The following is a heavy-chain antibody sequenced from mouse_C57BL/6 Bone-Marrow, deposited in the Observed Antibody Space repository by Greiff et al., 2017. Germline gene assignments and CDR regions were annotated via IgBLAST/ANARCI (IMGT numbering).Heavy chain of an antibody. D-gene: IGHD2-10*02. CDR2: IDPSDSET. J-gene: IGHJ4*01. Sequence: QVQLQQPGAELVRPGSSVKLSCKASGYTFTSYWMHWVKQRPIQGLEWIGNIDPSDSETHYNQKFKDKATLTVDKYSSTAYMQLRSLTSEDTEVYYCARTPHKYRNYDAMDYWGQGTSVTVSS. CDR3: ARTPHKYRNYDAMDY. V-gene: IGHV1-52*01. CDR1: GYTFTSYW.